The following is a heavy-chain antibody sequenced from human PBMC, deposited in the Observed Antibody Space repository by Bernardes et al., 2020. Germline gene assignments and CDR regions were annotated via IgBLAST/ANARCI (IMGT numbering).Heavy chain of an antibody. CDR3: ARGRMRRDYDSSGYYPKYFNYYMDV. V-gene: IGHV1-69*06. D-gene: IGHD3-22*01. J-gene: IGHJ6*03. CDR2: IIPIFGTT. CDR1: GGTFSNYA. Sequence: SVKVSCKASGGTFSNYAINWVRQAPGQGLEWMGGIIPIFGTTNYAQKFEGRVTITADKSTSTAYMELSSLRSEDTAVYFCARGRMRRDYDSSGYYPKYFNYYMDVWGKGTTVTVSS.